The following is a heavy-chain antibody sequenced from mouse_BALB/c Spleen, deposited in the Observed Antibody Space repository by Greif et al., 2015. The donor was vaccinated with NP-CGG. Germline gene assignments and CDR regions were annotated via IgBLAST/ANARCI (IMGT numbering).Heavy chain of an antibody. V-gene: IGHV1-7*01. CDR2: INPSTGYT. Sequence: QVQLQQSGAELAKPGASVKMSCKASGYTFTSYWMHWVKQRPGQGLEWIGYINPSTGYTEYNQKFKDKATLTADKSSSTAYMHLSSLTSEDSAVYDCARDYDYWYFDVWGAGTTVTVSS. CDR1: GYTFTSYW. D-gene: IGHD2-4*01. CDR3: ARDYDYWYFDV. J-gene: IGHJ1*01.